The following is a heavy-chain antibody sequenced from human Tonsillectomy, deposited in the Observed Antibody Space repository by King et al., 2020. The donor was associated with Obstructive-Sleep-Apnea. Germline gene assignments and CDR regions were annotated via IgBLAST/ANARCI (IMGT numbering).Heavy chain of an antibody. CDR3: TKGNRDAFDV. V-gene: IGHV3-9*01. Sequence: VQLVESGGGLVQPGRSLRLSCAASGFKFDDFVMHWVRQLPGKGLEWVSGISWNSASIGHADSVKGRFTISRDNAKNSLYLQMNSLTPEDTALYYCTKGNRDAFDVWGQGTMVTVSS. J-gene: IGHJ3*01. CDR1: GFKFDDFV. CDR2: ISWNSASI.